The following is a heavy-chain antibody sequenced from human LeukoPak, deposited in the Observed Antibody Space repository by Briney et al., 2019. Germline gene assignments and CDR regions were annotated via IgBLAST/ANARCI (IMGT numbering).Heavy chain of an antibody. CDR1: GDSVSGISFY. D-gene: IGHD3-22*01. CDR2: IQYSGST. CDR3: ARYYDSSGYWSTPHFDY. V-gene: IGHV4-61*01. J-gene: IGHJ4*02. Sequence: SETLSLTCTVSGDSVSGISFYWSWIRQPPGKGLQYIGYIQYSGSTNYNPSLKSRVTVSVDTSKNQFSLKLSSVTAADTAVYYCARYYDSSGYWSTPHFDYWGQGTLVTVSS.